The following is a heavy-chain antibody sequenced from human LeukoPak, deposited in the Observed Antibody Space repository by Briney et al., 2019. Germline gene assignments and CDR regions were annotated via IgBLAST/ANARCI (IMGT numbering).Heavy chain of an antibody. J-gene: IGHJ4*02. CDR1: GGSISSGSYY. D-gene: IGHD3-22*01. Sequence: TLSLTCTVSGGSISSGSYYWSWIRQPAGQGLEWIGRIYTSGSTNYNPSLKSRVTISVDTSKNQFSLKLSSVTAADTAVYYCARGGTHYYDSSGYGFDYWGQGTLVTVSS. CDR2: IYTSGST. CDR3: ARGGTHYYDSSGYGFDY. V-gene: IGHV4-61*02.